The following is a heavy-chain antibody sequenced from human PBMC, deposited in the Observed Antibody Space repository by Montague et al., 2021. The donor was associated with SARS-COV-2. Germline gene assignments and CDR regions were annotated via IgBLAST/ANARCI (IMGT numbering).Heavy chain of an antibody. CDR3: VRGIEAAGSYDY. CDR2: TYYRSMWKS. D-gene: IGHD6-13*01. V-gene: IGHV6-1*01. Sequence: CPISGDSVSSNSATWNWIRQSPSRRLEWLGRTYYRSMWKSDYARXVKSRIAINPDTSKNQFSLQLSSVTPEDTALYYCVRGIEAAGSYDYWGQGTLVTVSS. J-gene: IGHJ4*02. CDR1: GDSVSSNSAT.